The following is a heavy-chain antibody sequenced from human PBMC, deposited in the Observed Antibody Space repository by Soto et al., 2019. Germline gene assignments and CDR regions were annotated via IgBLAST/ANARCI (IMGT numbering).Heavy chain of an antibody. Sequence: GASMKVSCKASGYTFTSYYMHWVRQAPGQGLEWKGVINPSGGSKSYAQKFQGRVTMTRDTSTSTVYKELSSLRSEDTSVYYCARDEGLGLYYYYYGMDVWVQGTTVTVSS. D-gene: IGHD7-27*01. CDR1: GYTFTSYY. V-gene: IGHV1-46*01. J-gene: IGHJ6*02. CDR2: INPSGGSK. CDR3: ARDEGLGLYYYYYGMDV.